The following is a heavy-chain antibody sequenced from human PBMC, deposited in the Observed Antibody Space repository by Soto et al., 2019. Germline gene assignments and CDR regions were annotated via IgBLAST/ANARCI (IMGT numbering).Heavy chain of an antibody. V-gene: IGHV1-8*01. D-gene: IGHD3-3*01. Sequence: QVQLVQSGAEVKKPGASVKVSCKASGYTFTSYDINWERQATGQGLEWMGWMNPNSGNTGYAQKFQGRVTMTRNTSISTAYMALSSLRSEDTAVYYCARGLFLEWLRDFDGGDYWGQGTLVTVSS. J-gene: IGHJ4*02. CDR3: ARGLFLEWLRDFDGGDY. CDR1: GYTFTSYD. CDR2: MNPNSGNT.